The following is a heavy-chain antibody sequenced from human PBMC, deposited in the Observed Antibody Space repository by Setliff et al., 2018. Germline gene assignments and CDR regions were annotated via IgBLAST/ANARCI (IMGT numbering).Heavy chain of an antibody. Sequence: ASVKVSCKASGGTLSALAIAWVRQAPGQGLEWMGGTIPLLPLPNYAVKFQGRITITADKSTSTAYMELSSLTSEDTAVYYCARNAITGTTKKYYYYMDVWGQGTTVTVSS. D-gene: IGHD1-7*01. CDR3: ARNAITGTTKKYYYYMDV. CDR2: TIPLLPLP. J-gene: IGHJ6*03. CDR1: GGTLSALA. V-gene: IGHV1-69*10.